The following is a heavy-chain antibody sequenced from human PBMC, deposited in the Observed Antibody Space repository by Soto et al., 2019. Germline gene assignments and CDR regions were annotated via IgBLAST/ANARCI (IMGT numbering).Heavy chain of an antibody. CDR3: AKDGVGDILTGPPPHFDY. V-gene: IGHV3-23*01. CDR1: GFTFSSYA. Sequence: PGGSLRLSCAASGFTFSSYAMSWVRQAPGKGLEWVSAISGSGGSTYYADSVKGRFTISRDNSKNTLYLQMNSLRAEDTAVYYCAKDGVGDILTGPPPHFDYWGQGTLVTVSS. CDR2: ISGSGGST. D-gene: IGHD3-9*01. J-gene: IGHJ4*02.